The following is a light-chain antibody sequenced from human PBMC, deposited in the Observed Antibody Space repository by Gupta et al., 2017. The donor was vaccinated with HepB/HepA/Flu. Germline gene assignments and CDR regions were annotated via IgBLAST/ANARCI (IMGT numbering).Light chain of an antibody. V-gene: IGKV4-1*01. J-gene: IGKJ4*01. CDR1: QSVLYSSNNKNY. CDR2: WAS. CDR3: QQYYSTPLT. Sequence: DIVMTQSLDSLAVSLGERATINCKSSQSVLYSSNNKNYLAWYQQKPGQPPTLLIYWASTRESGVPDRFSGSGSGTDFTLTISSLQAEDVAVYYCQQYYSTPLTFGGGTKVEIK.